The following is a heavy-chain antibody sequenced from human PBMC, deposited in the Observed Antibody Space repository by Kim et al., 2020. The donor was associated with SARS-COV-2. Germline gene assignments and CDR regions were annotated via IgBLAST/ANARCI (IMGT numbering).Heavy chain of an antibody. Sequence: SETLSLTYTVSGGSISSSSYYWGWIRQPPGKGLEWIGSIYYSGSTYYNPSLKSRVTISVDTSKNQFSLKLSSVTAADTAVYYCARGGVLRYFGVHYYYYGMDVWGQGTTVTVSS. J-gene: IGHJ6*02. CDR1: GGSISSSSYY. D-gene: IGHD3-9*01. CDR2: IYYSGST. V-gene: IGHV4-39*01. CDR3: ARGGVLRYFGVHYYYYGMDV.